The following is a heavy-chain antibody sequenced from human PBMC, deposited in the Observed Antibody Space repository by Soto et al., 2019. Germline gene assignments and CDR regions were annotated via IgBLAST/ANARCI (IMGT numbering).Heavy chain of an antibody. D-gene: IGHD4-17*01. CDR2: THHSGRT. CDR3: ARSEATVLDY. Sequence: QVQLQESGPGLVKPSGTLSLTCTVSGGSMSSSNWWNWVRQPPGKGLEWIGETHHSGRTNYNPSLQSRVTISVDKSKNHFSLTLSSVTVADTAVYYCARSEATVLDYWGQGTLVTVSS. V-gene: IGHV4-4*02. CDR1: GGSMSSSNW. J-gene: IGHJ4*02.